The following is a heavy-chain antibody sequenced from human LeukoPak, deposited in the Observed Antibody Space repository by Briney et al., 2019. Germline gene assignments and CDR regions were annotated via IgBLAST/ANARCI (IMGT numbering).Heavy chain of an antibody. J-gene: IGHJ4*02. V-gene: IGHV3-21*01. CDR1: GFTFSSYS. D-gene: IGHD3-22*01. Sequence: GGSLRLSCAASGFTFSSYSMNWVRQAPGKGLEWVSSISSSSSYIYYADSVKGRFTISRDNARNSLYLQMNSLRAEDTAVYYCARDYDSSGPREFDYWGQGTLVTVSS. CDR3: ARDYDSSGPREFDY. CDR2: ISSSSSYI.